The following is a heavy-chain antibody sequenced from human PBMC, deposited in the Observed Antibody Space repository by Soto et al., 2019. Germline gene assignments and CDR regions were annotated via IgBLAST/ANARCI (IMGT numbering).Heavy chain of an antibody. CDR2: IYYSGAT. V-gene: IGHV4-30-4*01. D-gene: IGHD2-15*01. J-gene: IGHJ4*02. CDR3: ARVRCSGGSCNQILFYFDY. CDR1: GASISSGDYY. Sequence: QVQLQESGPGLVKPSQTLSLTCTVSGASISSGDYYWSWIRQPPGKGLEWIGNIYYSGATYYNPSLKSRIHMSEDTSKNQFSLELGSVTAADTAVYYCARVRCSGGSCNQILFYFDYWGQGILVTVSS.